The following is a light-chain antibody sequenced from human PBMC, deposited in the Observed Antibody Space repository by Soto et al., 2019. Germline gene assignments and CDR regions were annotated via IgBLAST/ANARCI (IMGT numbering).Light chain of an antibody. CDR1: QGISNY. CDR2: AAS. V-gene: IGKV1-27*01. Sequence: DIQMTQSPSSLSASVGDIVTITFRASQGISNYLAWYQQKPGKVPKLLIYAASTLQSGVPSRFSGSGSVTDFTLTISSLQPEDVATYYCQKYNSAPWTFGQGTKVDIK. CDR3: QKYNSAPWT. J-gene: IGKJ1*01.